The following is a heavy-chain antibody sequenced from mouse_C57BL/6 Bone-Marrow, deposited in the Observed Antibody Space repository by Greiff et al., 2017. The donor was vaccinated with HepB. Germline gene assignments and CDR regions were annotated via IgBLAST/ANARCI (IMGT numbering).Heavy chain of an antibody. Sequence: SGGDLVKPGGSLKLSCAASGFTFSSYGMSWVRQTPDKRLEWVATISSGGSYTYYPDSVKGRFTISRDNAKNTLYLQMSSLKSEDTAMYYCARQRRGAWFAYWGQGTLVTVSA. V-gene: IGHV5-6*01. CDR2: ISSGGSYT. J-gene: IGHJ3*01. CDR3: ARQRRGAWFAY. CDR1: GFTFSSYG.